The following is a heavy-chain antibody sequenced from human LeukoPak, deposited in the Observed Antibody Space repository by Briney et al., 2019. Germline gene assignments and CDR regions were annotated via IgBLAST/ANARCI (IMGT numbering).Heavy chain of an antibody. CDR2: ISYDGSNK. J-gene: IGHJ4*02. D-gene: IGHD6-13*01. V-gene: IGHV3-30*18. Sequence: GRSLRLSCAASGFTFSSYGMHWVRQAPGKGLEWVAVISYDGSNKYYADSVKGRFTISRDNSKNTLYLQMNSLRAEDTAVYYCAKDEQQLVFDYWGQGTLVTVSS. CDR3: AKDEQQLVFDY. CDR1: GFTFSSYG.